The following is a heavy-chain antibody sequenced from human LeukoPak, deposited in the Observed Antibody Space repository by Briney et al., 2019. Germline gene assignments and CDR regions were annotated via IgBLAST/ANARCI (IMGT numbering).Heavy chain of an antibody. V-gene: IGHV3-33*01. CDR1: GFTFSGNG. D-gene: IGHD5-24*01. J-gene: IGHJ4*02. CDR3: ARGNFRRDGYNFDD. CDR2: IWYDGSNK. Sequence: GGSLRLYCAAYGFTFSGNGMHWVRQAPGKGLEGVAVIWYDGSNKCYADSVKGRFTISRDNYTNTLYLQMNSLRAEDTAVFYCARGNFRRDGYNFDDWGQGTMVTVSS.